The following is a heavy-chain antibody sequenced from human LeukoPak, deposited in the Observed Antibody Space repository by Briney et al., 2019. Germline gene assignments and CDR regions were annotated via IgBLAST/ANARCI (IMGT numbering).Heavy chain of an antibody. J-gene: IGHJ5*02. Sequence: GGSLRLSCAASGFTFSSYGMHWVRQAPGKGLEWVAFIRYDGSNKYYADSVQGRFTISRDNSKNTLYLQMNSLRAEDTAVYYCARDRWFDPWGQGTLVTVSS. V-gene: IGHV3-30*02. CDR3: ARDRWFDP. CDR1: GFTFSSYG. CDR2: IRYDGSNK.